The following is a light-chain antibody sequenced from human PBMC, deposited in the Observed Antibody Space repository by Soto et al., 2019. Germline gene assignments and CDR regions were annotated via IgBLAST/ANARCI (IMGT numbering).Light chain of an antibody. J-gene: IGKJ1*01. V-gene: IGKV3-11*01. CDR1: QNISTY. CDR2: GVS. Sequence: EIVLTQSPATLSLSPGEGASLSCRASQNISTYLAWYQQRPGQVPRLLIYGVSKRAPAIPPRFSGSGSGTDFTLSVSGLETEDFATYYCQQRPNSTPWTFGQGTRVELK. CDR3: QQRPNSTPWT.